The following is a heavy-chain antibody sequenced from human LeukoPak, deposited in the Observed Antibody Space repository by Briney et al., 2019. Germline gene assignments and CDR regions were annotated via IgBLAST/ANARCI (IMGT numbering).Heavy chain of an antibody. D-gene: IGHD1-26*01. CDR1: GFSLSDYG. CDR3: SKDYGPWGVGATPHF. V-gene: IGHV3-30*02. CDR2: IPFDGSHK. J-gene: IGHJ4*02. Sequence: PGGSLRLSCVLSGFSLSDYGIHWVRQAPGGGLHWVAFIPFDGSHKYYADSVEGRFTISRDTSRNTLYLQMNSLTVEDTAVYFCSKDYGPWGVGATPHFRGQGTLVTVSS.